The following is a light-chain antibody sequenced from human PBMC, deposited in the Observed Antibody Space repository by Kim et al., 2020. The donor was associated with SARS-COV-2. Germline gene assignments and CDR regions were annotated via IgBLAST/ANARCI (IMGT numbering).Light chain of an antibody. Sequence: GQRLTISCSGSTSNIGSHSVYWYQQSPGTAPKLLIYRNDQRPSGVPDRFSGSKSGTSASLAISGLRSADEADYYCAARDDTLSGFLFGGGTKVTVL. CDR1: TSNIGSHS. CDR3: AARDDTLSGFL. V-gene: IGLV1-47*01. CDR2: RND. J-gene: IGLJ1*01.